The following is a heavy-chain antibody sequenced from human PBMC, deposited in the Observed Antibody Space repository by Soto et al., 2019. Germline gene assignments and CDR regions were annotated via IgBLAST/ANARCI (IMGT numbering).Heavy chain of an antibody. J-gene: IGHJ4*02. V-gene: IGHV3-23*01. CDR3: AKGDTVVIPGAFAY. CDR1: GFTFSNFA. CDR2: ISGSGGTT. Sequence: GGSLRLSCAASGFTFSNFAMSWVRQAPGKGLEWVSGISGSGGTTYYADSVKGRFTISRDNSKNTLYVQMNSLRAEDTALYYCAKGDTVVIPGAFAYWGQGTLVTVSS. D-gene: IGHD2-2*01.